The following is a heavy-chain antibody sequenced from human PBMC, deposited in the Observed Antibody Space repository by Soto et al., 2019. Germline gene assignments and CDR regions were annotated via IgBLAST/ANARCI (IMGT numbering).Heavy chain of an antibody. J-gene: IGHJ5*02. CDR1: GYTFPTDT. D-gene: IGHD6-19*01. CDR2: INAGNGNT. Sequence: ASVKVSCKTSGYTFPTDTMHWVRQAPGQRLEWMGWINAGNGNTYYSQKFQGRVTITRDTSASTAYMQLSSLRSEDTAVYYCAREVVAGNFWFDHWGQGTRVTVSS. V-gene: IGHV1-3*01. CDR3: AREVVAGNFWFDH.